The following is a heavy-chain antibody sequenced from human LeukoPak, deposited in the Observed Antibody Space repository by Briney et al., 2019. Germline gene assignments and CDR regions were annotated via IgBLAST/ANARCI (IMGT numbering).Heavy chain of an antibody. CDR1: GYTFTGYY. CDR3: ARDLYRGYSYGYGY. V-gene: IGHV1-2*04. CDR2: INPNSGGT. J-gene: IGHJ4*02. D-gene: IGHD5-18*01. Sequence: ASVTVSCKASGYTFTGYYIHWVRQPPGQGLEWMGWINPNSGGTNSAQKFQGWVTMTRDTSISTAYMELSRLRSDDTAVYYCARDLYRGYSYGYGYWGQGTLVTVSS.